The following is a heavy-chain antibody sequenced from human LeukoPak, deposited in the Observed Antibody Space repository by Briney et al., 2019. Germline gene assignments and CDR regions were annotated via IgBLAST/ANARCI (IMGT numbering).Heavy chain of an antibody. V-gene: IGHV3-53*01. D-gene: IGHD1-1*01. J-gene: IGHJ4*02. CDR1: GFTVSSNY. CDR2: IYSDGST. CDR3: ARALDMAPDC. Sequence: GSLRLSCAASGFTVSSNYMSWVRQAPGKGLEWVSVIYSDGSTYYADSVKGRFTISRDNSKNTLYLQMNSLRAEDTAVYFCARALDMAPDCWGQGTLVTVSS.